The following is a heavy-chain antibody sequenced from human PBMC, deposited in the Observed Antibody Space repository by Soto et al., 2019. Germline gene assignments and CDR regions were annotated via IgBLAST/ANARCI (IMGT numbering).Heavy chain of an antibody. CDR2: ISASSGNT. CDR1: GFTFNNYA. D-gene: IGHD3-22*01. Sequence: ASVKVSCKAFGFTFNNYAISWVRQAPGQGLEWMGWISASSGNTNYAQKLQGRVTMTTDTSTSTAYMELRSLRSDDTAVYYCAPAGNYDSSGRDFWGQGTLVTVSS. CDR3: APAGNYDSSGRDF. J-gene: IGHJ4*02. V-gene: IGHV1-18*04.